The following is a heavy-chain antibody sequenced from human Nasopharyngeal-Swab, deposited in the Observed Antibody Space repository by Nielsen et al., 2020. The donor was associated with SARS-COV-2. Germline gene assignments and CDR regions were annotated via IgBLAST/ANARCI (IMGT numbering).Heavy chain of an antibody. Sequence: GESLKLSCAAPGFTFDDYGMNWVRQPPGKGLECGSGINWNGGSTSYAASVKGRFTISRDNAKNSLYLQMNTLRAEDTALYHCARVRYSGYDSGLDVWGQGTTVTVSS. V-gene: IGHV3-20*01. D-gene: IGHD5-12*01. CDR3: ARVRYSGYDSGLDV. J-gene: IGHJ6*02. CDR2: INWNGGST. CDR1: GFTFDDYG.